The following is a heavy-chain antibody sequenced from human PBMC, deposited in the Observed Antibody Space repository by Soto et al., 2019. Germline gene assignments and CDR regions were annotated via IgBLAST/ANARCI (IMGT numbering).Heavy chain of an antibody. J-gene: IGHJ4*02. D-gene: IGHD3-3*01. CDR1: GYNFAGYW. CDR3: ARGGVSTRTFDY. Sequence: GESLKIPCKGSGYNFAGYWIAWVRRMPGKGLELMGIIYPSDSDTRYRPSFQGQVTISADKSISSAYLQWSSLRASDTAMYYCARGGVSTRTFDYWGQGTPVTVSS. V-gene: IGHV5-51*01. CDR2: IYPSDSDT.